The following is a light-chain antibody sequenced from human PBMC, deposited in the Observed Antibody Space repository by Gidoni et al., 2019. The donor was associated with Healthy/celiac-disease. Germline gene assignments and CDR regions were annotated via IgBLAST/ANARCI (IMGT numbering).Light chain of an antibody. Sequence: DIQMTQSPSSLSASVGDRVTITCRASQNINNYLNWYQQKPGKAPKLLIYAASSLHSGVPSRFSGSGSGTDFTLTISSLLPEDFATYSCQQSYSTPLTFGGGTKMEIK. V-gene: IGKV1-39*01. CDR3: QQSYSTPLT. J-gene: IGKJ4*01. CDR2: AAS. CDR1: QNINNY.